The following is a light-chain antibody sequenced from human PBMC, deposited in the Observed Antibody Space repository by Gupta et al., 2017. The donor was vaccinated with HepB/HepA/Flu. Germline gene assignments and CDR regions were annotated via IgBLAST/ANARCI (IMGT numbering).Light chain of an antibody. CDR2: WAS. V-gene: IGKV4-1*01. J-gene: IGKJ1*01. Sequence: DIVMTPSPASLAVSLGERATINCKSSQSVLYSSNNKNYLAWYQQKPGQPPKLLIYWASTRESGVPDRFSGSGSGTDFTLTSSSLQAEDGAVYYCQQYYSTPTFGQGTKVEIK. CDR1: QSVLYSSNNKNY. CDR3: QQYYSTPT.